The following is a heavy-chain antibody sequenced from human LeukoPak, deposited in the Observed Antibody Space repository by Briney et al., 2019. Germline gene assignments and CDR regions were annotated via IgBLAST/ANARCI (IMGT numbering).Heavy chain of an antibody. J-gene: IGHJ4*02. V-gene: IGHV3-7*01. CDR1: GFIFSNSW. CDR3: ATSGGAF. Sequence: GGSLRLSCAASGFIFSNSWMSWVRQAPGKGLEWVANIKQDGSGKYYVDSVKGRFTISRDNAKNSLFLQMNSLRDEDTAVYYCATSGGAFWGQGTLVTVSS. CDR2: IKQDGSGK. D-gene: IGHD3-16*01.